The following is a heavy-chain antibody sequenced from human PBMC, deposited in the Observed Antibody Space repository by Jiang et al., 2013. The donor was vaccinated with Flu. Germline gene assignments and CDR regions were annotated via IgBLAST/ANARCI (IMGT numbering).Heavy chain of an antibody. J-gene: IGHJ4*02. D-gene: IGHD1-1*01. V-gene: IGHV4-34*01. CDR3: ARGRYVEADY. CDR1: GGSFSGYY. CDR2: INHSGST. Sequence: LLKPSETLSLTCAVYGGSFSGYYWSWIRQPPGKGLEWIGEINHSGSTNYNPSLKSRVTISVDTSKNQFSLKLSSVTAADTAVYYCARGRYVEADYWGQGTLVTVSS.